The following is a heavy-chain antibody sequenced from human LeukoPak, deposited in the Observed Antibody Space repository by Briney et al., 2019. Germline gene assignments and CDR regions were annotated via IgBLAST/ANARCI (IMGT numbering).Heavy chain of an antibody. Sequence: SETLSLTCTVSGGSISSYYWSWIRQPPGKGLEWIGYIYYSGSTNYNPSLKSRVTISVDTSKNQFSLKLSSVTAADTAVYYCARDRGDLHYFDYWGQGTLVTVSS. CDR1: GGSISSYY. CDR3: ARDRGDLHYFDY. CDR2: IYYSGST. J-gene: IGHJ4*02. D-gene: IGHD3-10*01. V-gene: IGHV4-59*01.